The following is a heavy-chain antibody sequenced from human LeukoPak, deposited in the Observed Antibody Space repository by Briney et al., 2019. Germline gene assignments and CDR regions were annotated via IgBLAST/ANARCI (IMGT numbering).Heavy chain of an antibody. J-gene: IGHJ4*02. Sequence: ASVKLSCKASGYTFTSYGIAWVRQAPGQGLEWMGWISVYNGNTNYAQKLQGRVSMTTDTSTTTAYMELRSLTSDNTALYYCARSSVGTITAGPFDYWGQGTLVTVSS. V-gene: IGHV1-18*01. CDR3: ARSSVGTITAGPFDY. CDR2: ISVYNGNT. D-gene: IGHD5-12*01. CDR1: GYTFTSYG.